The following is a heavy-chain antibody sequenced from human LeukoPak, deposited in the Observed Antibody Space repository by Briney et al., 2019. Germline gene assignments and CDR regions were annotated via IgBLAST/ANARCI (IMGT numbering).Heavy chain of an antibody. CDR3: TKAYNSAWEGFDY. D-gene: IGHD6-25*01. V-gene: IGHV3-23*01. CDR2: LSDDGGYT. CDR1: GFVFSNYA. J-gene: IGHJ4*02. Sequence: PGGSLRLSCAASGFVFSNYAMSWVRQAPGKGLEWVSGLSDDGGYTYNADSVKGRFTISRDNSKQTLYLQMHSLRDEDTAIYYRTKAYNSAWEGFDYWGQGTRVTVSS.